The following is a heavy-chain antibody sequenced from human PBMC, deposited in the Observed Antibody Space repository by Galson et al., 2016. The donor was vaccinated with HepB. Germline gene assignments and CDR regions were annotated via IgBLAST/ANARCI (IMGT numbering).Heavy chain of an antibody. D-gene: IGHD6-6*01. CDR2: IIPMFGTP. CDR1: GGTFSTYA. CDR3: ALQSFNSSSLFY. J-gene: IGHJ4*02. V-gene: IGHV1-69*06. Sequence: SVKVSCKASGGTFSTYAISWVRQAPGQGLEWMGGIIPMFGTPRYAQKFQSRVTTTADKSTSTAYMELSSLRTEDTAVYYCALQSFNSSSLFYWGQGALGTVSS.